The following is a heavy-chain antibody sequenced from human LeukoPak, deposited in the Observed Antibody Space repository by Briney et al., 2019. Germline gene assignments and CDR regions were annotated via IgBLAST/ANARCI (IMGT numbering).Heavy chain of an antibody. CDR3: AKLIYDILTIDY. Sequence: GGSLRLSCAASGFTFSSYGMSWVRQAPGKGLEWVSAISGSGGSTYYADSVKGRFTISRDNSKNTLYLQMNSLRAEDTAVYYCAKLIYDILTIDYWGQGTLVTVSS. J-gene: IGHJ4*02. CDR1: GFTFSSYG. D-gene: IGHD3-9*01. V-gene: IGHV3-23*01. CDR2: ISGSGGST.